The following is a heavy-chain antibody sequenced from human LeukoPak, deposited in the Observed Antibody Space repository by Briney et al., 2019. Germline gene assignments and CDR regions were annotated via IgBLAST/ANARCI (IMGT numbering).Heavy chain of an antibody. CDR3: ARAFVGYSGYVSDNWFDP. Sequence: GASVKVSCKASGYTFTGYYMHWVRQAPGQGLEWMGGIMPMFGKANYAQKFHGRVTTTADKATSTAYMELSSLRSEDTAVYYCARAFVGYSGYVSDNWFDPWGQGTLVTVSS. J-gene: IGHJ5*02. V-gene: IGHV1-69*06. D-gene: IGHD5-12*01. CDR2: IMPMFGKA. CDR1: GYTFTGYY.